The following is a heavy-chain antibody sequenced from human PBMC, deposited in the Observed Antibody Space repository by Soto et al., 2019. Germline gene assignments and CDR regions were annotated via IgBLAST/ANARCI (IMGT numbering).Heavy chain of an antibody. CDR3: ARGLCSGGSCYSAHDY. D-gene: IGHD2-15*01. J-gene: IGHJ4*02. Sequence: SETLPLTCAVYGGTFRGYYWSWIRQPPGKGLEWIGEINHSGSTNYNPSLKSRVTISVDTSKNQFSLELSSVTAADTAVYYCARGLCSGGSCYSAHDYWGQGTLVTVSS. CDR1: GGTFRGYY. CDR2: INHSGST. V-gene: IGHV4-34*01.